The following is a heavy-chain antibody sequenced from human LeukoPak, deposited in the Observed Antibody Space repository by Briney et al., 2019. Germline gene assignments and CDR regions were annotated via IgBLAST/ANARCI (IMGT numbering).Heavy chain of an antibody. V-gene: IGHV3-11*04. CDR3: ARDGAYSSSWGVFDY. D-gene: IGHD6-13*01. J-gene: IGHJ4*02. CDR2: TSSSGSTI. Sequence: GGSLRLSCAASGFTFSDYYMSWIRQAPGKGLEWVSYTSSSGSTIYYADSVKGRFTISRDNAKNSLYLQMNSLRAEDTAVYYCARDGAYSSSWGVFDYWGQGTLVTVSS. CDR1: GFTFSDYY.